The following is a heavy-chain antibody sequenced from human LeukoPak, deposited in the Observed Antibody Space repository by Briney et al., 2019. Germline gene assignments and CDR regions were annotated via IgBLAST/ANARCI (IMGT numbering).Heavy chain of an antibody. CDR3: AKSRERGLYYFDQ. V-gene: IGHV3-23*01. CDR1: GFTFSNCG. J-gene: IGHJ4*02. Sequence: GGSLRLSCAASGFTFSNCGMTWVRQAPGKGLEWVSGISTSGGGTYYADSVKGRFTTSRDNSENTLYLQMNSLRAEDTAVYYCAKSRERGLYYFDQWGQGTLVTVSS. CDR2: ISTSGGGT. D-gene: IGHD1-26*01.